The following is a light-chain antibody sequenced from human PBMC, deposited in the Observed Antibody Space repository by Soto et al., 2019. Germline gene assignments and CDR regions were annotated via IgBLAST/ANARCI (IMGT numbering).Light chain of an antibody. J-gene: IGKJ1*01. CDR1: QSVSSSY. V-gene: IGKV3-20*01. Sequence: EIVLTQSPGTLYLSPGERATLSCRASQSVSSSYLAWYQQKPGQAPRLLIYGASSRATGIPDRFSGSGSGTDFTLTISRLEPEDFAVYYCQQYGSFTWGTFGQGTKVEIK. CDR3: QQYGSFTWGT. CDR2: GAS.